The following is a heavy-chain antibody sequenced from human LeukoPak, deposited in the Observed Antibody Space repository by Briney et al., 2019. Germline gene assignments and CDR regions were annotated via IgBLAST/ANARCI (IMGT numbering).Heavy chain of an antibody. J-gene: IGHJ4*02. Sequence: SETLSLTCTVSGGSISSYYWSWIRQPPGKGLEWIGYIYYSGSTNYNPSLKSRVTISVDTSKNQFSLKLSSVTAADTAVYYCGRLGVIGWELPVFDYWGQGTLVTVSS. CDR2: IYYSGST. CDR3: GRLGVIGWELPVFDY. CDR1: GGSISSYY. D-gene: IGHD1-26*01. V-gene: IGHV4-59*08.